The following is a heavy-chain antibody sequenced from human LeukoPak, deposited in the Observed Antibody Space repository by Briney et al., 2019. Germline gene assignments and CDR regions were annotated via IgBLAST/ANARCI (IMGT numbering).Heavy chain of an antibody. CDR2: IYYSGST. Sequence: SQTLSLTCTVSGGSISSGDYYWSWIRQPPGKGLEWIGYIYYSGSTYYNPSLKSRVTMSVDTSKNQFSLKLSSVTAADTAVYYCARSRDYGDYYFDYWGQGTLVTVSS. CDR3: ARSRDYGDYYFDY. V-gene: IGHV4-30-4*01. CDR1: GGSISSGDYY. J-gene: IGHJ4*02. D-gene: IGHD4-17*01.